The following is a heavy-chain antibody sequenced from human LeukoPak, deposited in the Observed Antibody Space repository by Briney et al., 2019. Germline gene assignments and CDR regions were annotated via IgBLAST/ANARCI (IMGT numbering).Heavy chain of an antibody. D-gene: IGHD3-3*01. V-gene: IGHV1-24*01. CDR2: FDPEDGET. Sequence: APVRVSCKVSGYTLTELSMHWVRQAPGKGLEWMGGFDPEDGETIYAQKFQGRVTMTEDTSTDTAYMELSSLRSEDTAVYYCATGVTIFGVALFDYWGQGTLVTVSS. CDR1: GYTLTELS. CDR3: ATGVTIFGVALFDY. J-gene: IGHJ4*02.